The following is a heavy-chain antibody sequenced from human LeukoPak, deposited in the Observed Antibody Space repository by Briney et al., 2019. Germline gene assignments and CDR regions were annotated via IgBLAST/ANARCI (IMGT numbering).Heavy chain of an antibody. CDR2: IYSGGST. CDR3: ARDGEVAGSFDY. V-gene: IGHV3-53*01. Sequence: GGSLRLSCAASGLSFSNYNMNWVRQAPGKGLEWVSVIYSGGSTYYADSVKGRFTISRDNSKNTLYLQMSSLRAEDTAVYYCARDGEVAGSFDYWGQGTPVTVSS. D-gene: IGHD6-19*01. J-gene: IGHJ4*02. CDR1: GLSFSNYN.